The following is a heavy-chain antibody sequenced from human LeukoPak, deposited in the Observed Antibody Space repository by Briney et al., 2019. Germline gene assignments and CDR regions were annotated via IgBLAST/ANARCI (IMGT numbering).Heavy chain of an antibody. CDR2: ISPSGGST. J-gene: IGHJ4*02. Sequence: ASVKVSCKAFGYTFTSNYMHWVRQAPGQGPEWMGVISPSGGSTTYAQKFQGRVTLTRDMSTSTDYLELSSLRSEDTAVYYCARGPHPYYYDGSTYYAYWGQGTLVTVSS. D-gene: IGHD3-22*01. CDR1: GYTFTSNY. CDR3: ARGPHPYYYDGSTYYAY. V-gene: IGHV1-46*01.